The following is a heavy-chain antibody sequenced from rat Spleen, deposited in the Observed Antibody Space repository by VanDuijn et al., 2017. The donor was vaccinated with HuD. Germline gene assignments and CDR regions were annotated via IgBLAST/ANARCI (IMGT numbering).Heavy chain of an antibody. J-gene: IGHJ2*01. D-gene: IGHD3-1*01. V-gene: IGHV2-63*01. CDR2: MWSDGDT. CDR1: GFSLASYN. CDR3: TIHPRY. Sequence: QVQLMESGPGLVQPSETLSLTCSVSGFSLASYNVHWVRQPPGKGLEWMGVMWSDGDTSYNSALISRLSISRDTSKNQVFLEMNSLQTDDTGTYYCTIHPRYWGQGVMVTVSS.